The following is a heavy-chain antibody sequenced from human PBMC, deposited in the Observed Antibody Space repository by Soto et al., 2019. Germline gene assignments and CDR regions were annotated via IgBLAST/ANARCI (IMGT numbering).Heavy chain of an antibody. V-gene: IGHV3-30*18. CDR2: ISYDGSNK. CDR1: GFTFSSYG. Sequence: GGSLRLSCAASGFTFSSYGMHWGRQAPGKGLEWVAVISYDGSNKYYADSVKGRFTISRDNSKNTLYLQMNSLRAEDTAVYYCAKGGGIAVAGPDYWGQGTLVTVSS. J-gene: IGHJ4*02. CDR3: AKGGGIAVAGPDY. D-gene: IGHD6-19*01.